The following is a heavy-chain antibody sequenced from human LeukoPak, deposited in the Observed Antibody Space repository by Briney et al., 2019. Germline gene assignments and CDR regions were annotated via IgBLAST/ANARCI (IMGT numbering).Heavy chain of an antibody. CDR1: GYTFTSYG. D-gene: IGHD2-15*01. CDR2: ISAYNGNT. V-gene: IGHV1-18*01. J-gene: IGHJ4*02. Sequence: GASVKVSCKASGYTFTSYGISWVRQAPGQGLEWMGWISAYNGNTNYAQKLQGRVTITTDTSTSTAYMELRSPRSDDTAVYYCARGDIVVVVAVNDYWGQGTLVTVSS. CDR3: ARGDIVVVVAVNDY.